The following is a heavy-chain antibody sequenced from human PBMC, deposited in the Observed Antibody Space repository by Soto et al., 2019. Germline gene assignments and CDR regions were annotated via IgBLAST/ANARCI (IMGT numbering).Heavy chain of an antibody. Sequence: GESLKISCKGSGYDFSSYWISWVRQMPGKGLEWMGMIYPGDSDTKYSPSFQGRVTISADRSTSTAYLHWGSLTASDTAMYFCARREKWHDFEYWGQGSLVPVSS. CDR3: ARREKWHDFEY. J-gene: IGHJ4*02. CDR1: GYDFSSYW. D-gene: IGHD5-12*01. CDR2: IYPGDSDT. V-gene: IGHV5-51*01.